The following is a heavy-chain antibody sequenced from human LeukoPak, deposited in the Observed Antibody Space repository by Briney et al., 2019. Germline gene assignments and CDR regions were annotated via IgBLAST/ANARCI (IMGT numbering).Heavy chain of an antibody. V-gene: IGHV3-21*04. CDR2: ISGNSAFK. J-gene: IGHJ4*02. Sequence: GGSLRLSCVVSGFTFSSYSMIWVRQTPEKRLEWVSSISGNSAFKHDADSVKGRFIISRDNAQNTLFLQMNSLRIEDMAVYYCARAIRGYSYVLDYWGQGTLVTVSS. CDR3: ARAIRGYSYVLDY. CDR1: GFTFSSYS. D-gene: IGHD5-18*01.